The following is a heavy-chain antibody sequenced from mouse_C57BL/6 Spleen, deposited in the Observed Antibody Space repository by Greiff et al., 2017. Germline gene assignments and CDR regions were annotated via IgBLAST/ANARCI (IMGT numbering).Heavy chain of an antibody. Sequence: QVQLQQPGAELVMPGASVKLSCKASGYTFTSYWMHWVKQRPGQGLEWIGELDPSDSYTNYNQKFKGKSTLTVDKSSSTAYMQLSSLTSEDSAVXYCARRSYGNYYFDYWGQGTTLTVSS. D-gene: IGHD2-1*01. V-gene: IGHV1-69*01. J-gene: IGHJ2*01. CDR3: ARRSYGNYYFDY. CDR1: GYTFTSYW. CDR2: LDPSDSYT.